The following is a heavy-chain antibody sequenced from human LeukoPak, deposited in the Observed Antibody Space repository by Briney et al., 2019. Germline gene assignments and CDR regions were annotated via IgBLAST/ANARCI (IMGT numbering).Heavy chain of an antibody. CDR1: GGSISSSSYY. V-gene: IGHV4-39*01. CDR2: IYYSGST. J-gene: IGHJ4*02. Sequence: SETLSLTCTVSGGSISSSSYYWGWIREPPGKGLEWIGSIYYSGSTYYNPSLKSRVTISVDTSKNQFSLKLSSVTAADTAVYYCARLAVAGVDHYDYWGQGTLVTVSS. D-gene: IGHD6-19*01. CDR3: ARLAVAGVDHYDY.